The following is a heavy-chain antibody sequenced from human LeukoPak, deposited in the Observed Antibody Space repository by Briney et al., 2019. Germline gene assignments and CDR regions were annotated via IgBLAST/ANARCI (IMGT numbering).Heavy chain of an antibody. Sequence: GGPLRLSCAASGFSFSIYWMSWVRQAPGKGLEWVANIKPDGSEKFYVDSVKGRFTISRDNAKNSLYLQMNSLRAEDTAVYYCASGKGGYYVSSGRFWGQGTLVTVSS. D-gene: IGHD3-22*01. J-gene: IGHJ4*02. V-gene: IGHV3-7*01. CDR3: ASGKGGYYVSSGRF. CDR1: GFSFSIYW. CDR2: IKPDGSEK.